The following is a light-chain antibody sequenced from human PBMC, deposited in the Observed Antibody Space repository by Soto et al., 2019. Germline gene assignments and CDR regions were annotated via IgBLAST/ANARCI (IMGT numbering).Light chain of an antibody. CDR3: QQYGGSPPT. Sequence: EMVLTQSPDTLSLSPRERATLSCRASQSVSSSYFLAWYQQKVGQAPRLLIYGASTRISGIPDRFSGSGSGTDFTLTVSRLEPEDFAVYYCQQYGGSPPTFGQGTKLEIK. CDR1: QSVSSSY. V-gene: IGKV3-20*01. CDR2: GAS. J-gene: IGKJ2*01.